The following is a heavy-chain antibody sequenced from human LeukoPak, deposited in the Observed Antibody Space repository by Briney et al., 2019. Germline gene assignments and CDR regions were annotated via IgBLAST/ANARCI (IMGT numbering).Heavy chain of an antibody. CDR2: INMYTANP. Sequence: GASVKVSCKASGYTFTRYAINWLGQAPGQGLEWMGWINMYTANPAYAQGFTERFVFSLDTSVTTAYLQISNLKTEDTAVYYCARHDNDDDFDYWGQGTLVTVSS. CDR1: GYTFTRYA. V-gene: IGHV7-4-1*02. CDR3: ARHDNDDDFDY. J-gene: IGHJ4*02. D-gene: IGHD3-16*01.